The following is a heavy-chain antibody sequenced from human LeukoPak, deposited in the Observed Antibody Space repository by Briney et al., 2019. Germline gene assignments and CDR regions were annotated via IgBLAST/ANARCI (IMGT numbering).Heavy chain of an antibody. CDR3: ARDDASGSGSYGDAFDI. J-gene: IGHJ3*02. V-gene: IGHV1-46*01. CDR1: GYTFTSNY. CDR2: INPSGGST. Sequence: ASVKVSCKAFGYTFTSNYMHWVRQAPGQGLEWMGIINPSGGSTSYAQKFQGRVTMTRDTSTSTVYMELSSLRSEDTAVYYCARDDASGSGSYGDAFDIWGQGTMVTVSS. D-gene: IGHD3-10*01.